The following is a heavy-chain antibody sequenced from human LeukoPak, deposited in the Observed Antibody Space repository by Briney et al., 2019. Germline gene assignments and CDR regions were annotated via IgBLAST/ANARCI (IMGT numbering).Heavy chain of an antibody. V-gene: IGHV3-23*01. CDR2: FSGSCGST. CDR3: AKPRIDFAFDI. Sequence: GGSLRLSCAASGFTFSSYAMSWVRQAPGKGLEWVSAFSGSCGSTYYADSVKGRFTISRDNSKHTLYLQMNSLRAEDTAVYYCAKPRIDFAFDIWGQGTMVTVSS. D-gene: IGHD1-26*01. CDR1: GFTFSSYA. J-gene: IGHJ3*02.